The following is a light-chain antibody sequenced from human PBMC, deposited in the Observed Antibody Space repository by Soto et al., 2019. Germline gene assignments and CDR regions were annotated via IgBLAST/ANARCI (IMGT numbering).Light chain of an antibody. CDR2: DAS. J-gene: IGKJ3*01. Sequence: EIVLTQSPATLSLSPGERATLSCRASQSVSSYLAWYQQKPGQAPRLLIYDASNRATGIPARFSGSGSGTDFTLTISSLEPEDFAVYYCQQRSNRPPGIVTFGPGTKVDIK. V-gene: IGKV3-11*01. CDR3: QQRSNRPPGIVT. CDR1: QSVSSY.